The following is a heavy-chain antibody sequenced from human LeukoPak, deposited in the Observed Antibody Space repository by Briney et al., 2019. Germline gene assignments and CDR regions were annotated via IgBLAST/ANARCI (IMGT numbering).Heavy chain of an antibody. J-gene: IGHJ4*02. Sequence: SETLSLTCTVSGGSISSSSLCWGWIRQPPGKGLEWIGSIYYSGSTYYNPSLKSRVTISVDTSKNQFSLKLSSVTAADTAVYYCARRWSPDFWGQGTLVTVSS. CDR3: ARRWSPDF. CDR2: IYYSGST. CDR1: GGSISSSSLC. V-gene: IGHV4-39*01.